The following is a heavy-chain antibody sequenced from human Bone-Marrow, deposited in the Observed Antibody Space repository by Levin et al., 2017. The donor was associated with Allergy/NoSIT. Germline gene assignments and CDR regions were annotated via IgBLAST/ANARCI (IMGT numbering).Heavy chain of an antibody. D-gene: IGHD2-15*01. CDR1: GDSIVRGENY. CDR2: VSYSGTT. Sequence: ASETLSLTCTVSGDSIVRGENYWSWIRQHPEKGLEWIGFVSYSGTTDSNPSFRSRVSISVDTSKNQFFLKLTSVTAADTAVYYCVRDSETSKWSYFDYWGLGTLVTVSS. J-gene: IGHJ4*02. CDR3: VRDSETSKWSYFDY. V-gene: IGHV4-31*03.